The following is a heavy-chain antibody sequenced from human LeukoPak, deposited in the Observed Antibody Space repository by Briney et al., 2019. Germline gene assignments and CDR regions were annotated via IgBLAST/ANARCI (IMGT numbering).Heavy chain of an antibody. CDR2: IYYSGST. CDR1: GGSISSSSYY. Sequence: SETLSLTCTVSGGSISSSSYYWGWIRQPPGKGLEWIGRIYYSGSTYYNPSLKSRVTISVDTSKNQFSLKLSSVTAADTAVYYCARQRTGYSSSWYSRGYYFDYWGQGTLVTVSS. V-gene: IGHV4-39*01. D-gene: IGHD6-13*01. CDR3: ARQRTGYSSSWYSRGYYFDY. J-gene: IGHJ4*02.